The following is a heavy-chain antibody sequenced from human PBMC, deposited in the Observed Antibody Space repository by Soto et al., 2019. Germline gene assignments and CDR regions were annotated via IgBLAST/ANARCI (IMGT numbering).Heavy chain of an antibody. CDR2: IRSKANSYAT. CDR1: GFTFSGSA. D-gene: IGHD5-12*01. CDR3: TRRRDGYNYYYYGMDV. Sequence: GGSLRLSCAASGFTFSGSAMHWVRQASGKGLEWVGRIRSKANSYATAYAASVKGRFTISRDDSKNTAYLQMNSLKTEDTAVYYCTRRRDGYNYYYYGMDVWGQGTTVTVSS. J-gene: IGHJ6*02. V-gene: IGHV3-73*01.